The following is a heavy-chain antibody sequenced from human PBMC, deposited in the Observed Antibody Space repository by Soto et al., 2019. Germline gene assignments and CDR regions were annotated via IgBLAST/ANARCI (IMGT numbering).Heavy chain of an antibody. V-gene: IGHV4-34*01. CDR2: INHSGTA. Sequence: PSETLSLTCDVYGGSFSGYHWTWIRQSPGKGLEWIGEINHSGTANYNPSLKSRVTMSIDTSKKQFSLKMSSVTAADTAVYYCARGFKNLHETSFYYYRFWGQGTPVTVPQ. CDR1: GGSFSGYH. CDR3: ARGFKNLHETSFYYYRF. D-gene: IGHD3-16*01. J-gene: IGHJ4*02.